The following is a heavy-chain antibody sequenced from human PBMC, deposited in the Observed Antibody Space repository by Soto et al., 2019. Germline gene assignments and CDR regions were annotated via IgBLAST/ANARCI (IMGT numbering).Heavy chain of an antibody. Sequence: QVQLQQWGAGLLKPSETLSLTCAVYGGSFSGYYWTWIRQSPEKGLEWIGEVNHSGTTYYNPSLKTRVTISVHTPKNQVSLKVGSVTAADTAVYYCARGIGYCSSINCYSSRRLRFDSWGQGTLVTVSS. V-gene: IGHV4-34*01. CDR2: VNHSGTT. D-gene: IGHD2-2*01. J-gene: IGHJ4*02. CDR1: GGSFSGYY. CDR3: ARGIGYCSSINCYSSRRLRFDS.